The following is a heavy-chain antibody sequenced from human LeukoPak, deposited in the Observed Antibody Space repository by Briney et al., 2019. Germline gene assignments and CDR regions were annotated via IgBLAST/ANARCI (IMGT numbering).Heavy chain of an antibody. J-gene: IGHJ4*02. D-gene: IGHD4-17*01. CDR3: AKGNFGDYGADY. CDR2: ISSSTYI. CDR1: GFTFSSYS. V-gene: IGHV3-21*01. Sequence: GGSLRLSCAASGFTFSSYSMNWVRQAPGKGLEWVSSISSSTYIYYADSLKGRFTISRDNAKNSLYLQMNSLRVEDTAVYYCAKGNFGDYGADYWGQGTLVTVSS.